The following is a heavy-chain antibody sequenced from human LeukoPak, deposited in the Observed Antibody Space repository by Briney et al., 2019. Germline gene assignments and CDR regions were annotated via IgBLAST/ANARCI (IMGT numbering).Heavy chain of an antibody. J-gene: IGHJ4*02. D-gene: IGHD1-14*01. Sequence: PGGSLRPSCAASGFTFSSYAMSWVRHAPGKGLEWVSAISGSGGSTYYADSVKGRFTISRDNSKNTLYLQMNSLRAEDTAVYYCAATTPLSYYFDYWGQGTLVTVSS. CDR2: ISGSGGST. CDR1: GFTFSSYA. CDR3: AATTPLSYYFDY. V-gene: IGHV3-23*01.